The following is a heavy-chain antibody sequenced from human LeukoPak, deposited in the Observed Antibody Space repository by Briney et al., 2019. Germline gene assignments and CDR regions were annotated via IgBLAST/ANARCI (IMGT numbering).Heavy chain of an antibody. J-gene: IGHJ4*02. D-gene: IGHD3-10*01. CDR1: GFTFATYW. CDR3: ARDAYGSGSSTVYYFDY. V-gene: IGHV3-7*01. CDR2: INQDGSEK. Sequence: GGSLRLSCAASGFTFATYWMSWARQTPGKGLEWVANINQDGSEKYYVDSVKGRFTISRDNAENSLYLQMNSLRAEDTAVYYCARDAYGSGSSTVYYFDYWGQGTLVTVSS.